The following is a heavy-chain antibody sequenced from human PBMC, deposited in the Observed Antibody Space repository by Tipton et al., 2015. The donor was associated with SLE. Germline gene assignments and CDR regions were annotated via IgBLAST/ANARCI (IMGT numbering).Heavy chain of an antibody. CDR3: ARRAVTNDWYVDR. CDR2: IYTVGDT. CDR1: GFIFSSYA. Sequence: SLRLSCAASGFIFSSYALGWVRQAPGKGLEWVSVIYTVGDTYYADSVKGRLTISRDNSKNTVYLQMNSLRPEDTAVYYCARRAVTNDWYVDRCGRGTLVSVSS. V-gene: IGHV3-23*03. J-gene: IGHJ2*01. D-gene: IGHD4-17*01.